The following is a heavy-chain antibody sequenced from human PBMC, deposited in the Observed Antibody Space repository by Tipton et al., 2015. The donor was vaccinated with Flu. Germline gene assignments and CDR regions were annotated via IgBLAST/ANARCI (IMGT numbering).Heavy chain of an antibody. D-gene: IGHD2-15*01. CDR3: ARGTYSSPTDY. J-gene: IGHJ4*02. Sequence: TLSLTCTVSGGSIGSYCWSWLRQPPGKGLEWIGYICYSGSTNYNPSLKSRVIISVDTSKNHFSLNLTSVTAADTAVYYCARGTYSSPTDYWGQGTLVTVSS. CDR2: ICYSGST. CDR1: GGSIGSYC. V-gene: IGHV4-59*01.